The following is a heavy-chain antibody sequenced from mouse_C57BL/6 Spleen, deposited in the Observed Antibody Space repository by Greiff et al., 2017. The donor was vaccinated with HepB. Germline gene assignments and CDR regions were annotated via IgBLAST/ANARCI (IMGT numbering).Heavy chain of an antibody. J-gene: IGHJ3*01. CDR1: GFTFSSYA. D-gene: IGHD3-2*02. CDR3: AREHSSGYVFAY. CDR2: ISDGGSYT. Sequence: DVHLVESGGGLVKPGGSLKLSCAASGFTFSSYAMSWVRQTPEKRLEWVATISDGGSYTYYPDNVKGRFTISRDNAKNNLYLQMSHLKSEDTAMYYWAREHSSGYVFAYWGQGTLVTVSA. V-gene: IGHV5-4*01.